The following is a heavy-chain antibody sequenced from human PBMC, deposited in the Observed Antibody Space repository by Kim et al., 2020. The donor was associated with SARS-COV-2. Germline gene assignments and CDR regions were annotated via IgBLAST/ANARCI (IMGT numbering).Heavy chain of an antibody. J-gene: IGHJ3*02. V-gene: IGHV1-24*01. CDR1: GYTLTELS. D-gene: IGHD5-18*01. Sequence: ASVKVSCKVSGYTLTELSMHWVRRAPGKGLEWMGGFDPEDGETIYAQKFQGRVTMTEDTSTDTAYMELSSLRSEDTAVYYCATDRESYGMGARTYAFDIWGQGTMVTVSS. CDR3: ATDRESYGMGARTYAFDI. CDR2: FDPEDGET.